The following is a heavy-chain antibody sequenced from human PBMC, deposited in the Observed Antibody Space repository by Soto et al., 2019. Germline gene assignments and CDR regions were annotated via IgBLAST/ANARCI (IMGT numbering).Heavy chain of an antibody. D-gene: IGHD6-19*01. V-gene: IGHV3-53*01. CDR3: ARHSGWYVGFDY. CDR1: GFTVSSNY. Sequence: PGGSLRLSCAASGFTVSSNYMSWVRQAPGKGLEWVSVIYSGGSTYYEDSVKSRFTISRDNSKNTLYLQMNSLRAEDTAVYYCARHSGWYVGFDYWGQGTLVTVSS. CDR2: IYSGGST. J-gene: IGHJ4*02.